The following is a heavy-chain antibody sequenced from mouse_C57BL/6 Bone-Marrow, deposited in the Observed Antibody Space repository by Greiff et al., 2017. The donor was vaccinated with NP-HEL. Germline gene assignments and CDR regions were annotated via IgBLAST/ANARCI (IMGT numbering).Heavy chain of an antibody. CDR1: GYTFTDYE. Sequence: QVQLKESGAELVRPGASVTLSCKASGYTFTDYEMHWVKQTPVHGLEWIGAIDPETGGTAYNQKFKGKAILTADKSSSTAYMELRSLTSEDSAVYYCTKSNYDYWGQGTTLTVS. CDR3: TKSNYDY. V-gene: IGHV1-15*01. J-gene: IGHJ2*01. CDR2: IDPETGGT. D-gene: IGHD2-5*01.